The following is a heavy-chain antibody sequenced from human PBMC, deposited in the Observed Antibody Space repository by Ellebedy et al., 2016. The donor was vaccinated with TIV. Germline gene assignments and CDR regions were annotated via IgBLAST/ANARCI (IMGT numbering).Heavy chain of an antibody. J-gene: IGHJ4*02. D-gene: IGHD2-2*01. V-gene: IGHV3-23*01. CDR2: ISGSGGST. Sequence: GESLKISXAASGFTFSSYAMSWVRQAPGKGLEWVSAISGSGGSTYYADSVKGRFTISRDNSKNTLYLQMNSLRAEDTAVYYCAKDEVVPAFEFVNWGQGTLVTVSS. CDR1: GFTFSSYA. CDR3: AKDEVVPAFEFVN.